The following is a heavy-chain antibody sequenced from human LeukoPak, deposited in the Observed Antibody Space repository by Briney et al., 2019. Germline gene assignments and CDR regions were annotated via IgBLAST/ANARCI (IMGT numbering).Heavy chain of an antibody. J-gene: IGHJ4*02. CDR3: ARGRLLRGDRDY. D-gene: IGHD4-17*01. Sequence: SETLSLTCAVYGGSFSGYYWSWIRQPPGKGLEWIGEINHSGSTNYNPSLKSRVTISADTSKNQFSLKLSSVTAADTAVYYCARGRLLRGDRDYWGQGTLVTVSS. CDR2: INHSGST. CDR1: GGSFSGYY. V-gene: IGHV4-34*01.